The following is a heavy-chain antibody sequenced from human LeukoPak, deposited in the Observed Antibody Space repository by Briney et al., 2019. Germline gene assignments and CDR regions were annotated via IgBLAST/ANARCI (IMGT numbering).Heavy chain of an antibody. CDR2: IYPGDSDA. CDR3: ARRIYRLYYDYVWGSFDV. D-gene: IGHD3-16*01. Sequence: GESLKISCKGSGYSFTSYWIGWVRQMPGKGLEWMGIIYPGDSDARYSPSFQGQVTISADKSISTAYLQWSSLKASDTAMYYCARRIYRLYYDYVWGSFDVWGKGTTVTVSS. J-gene: IGHJ6*04. CDR1: GYSFTSYW. V-gene: IGHV5-51*01.